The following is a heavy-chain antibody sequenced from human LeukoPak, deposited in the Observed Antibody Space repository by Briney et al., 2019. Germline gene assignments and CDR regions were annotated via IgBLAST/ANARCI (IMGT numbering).Heavy chain of an antibody. CDR1: GGSINSGGYY. CDR2: IFQSETT. CDR3: ARSDYCGGDCYVSH. D-gene: IGHD2-21*01. V-gene: IGHV4-30-2*01. Sequence: SETLSLTCTVSGGSINSGGYYWSWIRQPPGKGLEWIGYIFQSETTYYNPSLKSRVTISVDSSKNQFSLRLTSMTAADTAVYYCARSDYCGGDCYVSHWGQGTLVTVSS. J-gene: IGHJ1*01.